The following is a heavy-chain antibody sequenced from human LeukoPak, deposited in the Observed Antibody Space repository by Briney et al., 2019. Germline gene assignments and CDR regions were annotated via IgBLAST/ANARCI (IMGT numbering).Heavy chain of an antibody. CDR2: INPNSGGT. V-gene: IGHV1-2*02. D-gene: IGHD4-11*01. J-gene: IGHJ4*02. CDR1: GYTFTGCY. Sequence: ASVKVSCKASGYTFTGCYMHWVRQAPGQGLEWMGWINPNSGGTNYAQKFQGRVTMTRDTSISTAYMELSRLRSDDTAVYYCARGLTTVTLYYFDYWGQGTLVTVSS. CDR3: ARGLTTVTLYYFDY.